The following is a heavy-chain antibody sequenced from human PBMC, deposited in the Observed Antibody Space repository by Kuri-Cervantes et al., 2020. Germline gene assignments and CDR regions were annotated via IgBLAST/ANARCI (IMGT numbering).Heavy chain of an antibody. CDR2: IYYSGST. D-gene: IGHD3-3*01. J-gene: IGHJ6*02. CDR3: ARARKSGYLYYYYGVDV. CDR1: GGSVSSGSYY. Sequence: SETLSLTCTVSGGSVSSGSYYWSWIRQHPGKGLEWIGYIYYSGSTYYNPSLKSRVTISVDTSKNQFSLKLSSVTAADTAVYYCARARKSGYLYYYYGVDVWGQGTTVTVSS. V-gene: IGHV4-31*03.